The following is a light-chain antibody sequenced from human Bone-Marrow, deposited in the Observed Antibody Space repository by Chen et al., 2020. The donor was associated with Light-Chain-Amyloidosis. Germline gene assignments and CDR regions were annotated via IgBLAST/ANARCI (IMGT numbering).Light chain of an antibody. CDR1: ALPKQY. CDR3: QSTDSIGVLWV. J-gene: IGLJ3*02. V-gene: IGLV3-25*03. CDR2: KDT. Sequence: SYELTQPPSVSVSPGQTARITCSGDALPKQYAYWYQQKPVQAPVLVIYKDTERPSGIPERFSGSSSGTTVSLTISGVQAEHEADYYCQSTDSIGVLWVFVGGTNLTVL.